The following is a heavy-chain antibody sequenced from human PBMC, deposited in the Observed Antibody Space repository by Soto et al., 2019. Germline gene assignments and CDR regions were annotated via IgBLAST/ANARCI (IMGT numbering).Heavy chain of an antibody. Sequence: PGGSLRLSCAASGFTFSSYAMSWVRQAPGRGLEWVSAISGSGGSTYYADSVKGRFTISRDNSKNTLYLQMNSLRAEDTAVYYCASDIVVVPAAIPLDYWGQGTLVTVSS. J-gene: IGHJ4*02. CDR1: GFTFSSYA. CDR2: ISGSGGST. CDR3: ASDIVVVPAAIPLDY. D-gene: IGHD2-2*01. V-gene: IGHV3-23*01.